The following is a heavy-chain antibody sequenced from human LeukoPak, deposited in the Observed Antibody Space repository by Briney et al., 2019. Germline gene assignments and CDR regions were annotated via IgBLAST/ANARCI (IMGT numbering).Heavy chain of an antibody. J-gene: IGHJ4*02. D-gene: IGHD2-15*01. V-gene: IGHV3-74*01. CDR1: GFTFNMDW. Sequence: GGSLRLSCAASGFTFNMDWMHWVRHAPGKGLECVSRINTDGSITIYADSVKGRFTISRDNAKNTLHLQMNSLRAEDTAVYYCVRPCGYRRPGSCYCLESWGQGTLVTVSS. CDR2: INTDGSIT. CDR3: VRPCGYRRPGSCYCLES.